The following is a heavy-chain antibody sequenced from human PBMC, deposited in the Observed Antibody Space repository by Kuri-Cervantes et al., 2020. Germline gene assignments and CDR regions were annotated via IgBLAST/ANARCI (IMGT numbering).Heavy chain of an antibody. J-gene: IGHJ4*02. Sequence: GGSLRLSCAASGFTFSSYAMHWVRQAPGKGLEWVAVISYDGSNKYYADSVKGRFTISRDNSKNSLYLQMNSLRAEDTAVYYCARALYGSGSQFDYWGQGTLVTVSS. CDR2: ISYDGSNK. CDR3: ARALYGSGSQFDY. CDR1: GFTFSSYA. V-gene: IGHV3-30-3*01. D-gene: IGHD3-10*01.